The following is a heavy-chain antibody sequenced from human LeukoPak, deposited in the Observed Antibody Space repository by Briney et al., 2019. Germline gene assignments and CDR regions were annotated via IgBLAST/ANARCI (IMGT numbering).Heavy chain of an antibody. CDR1: GGSLSSGDYY. J-gene: IGHJ5*02. CDR2: IYYSGNT. Sequence: SETLSLTCTVSGGSLSSGDYYWSWIRQPPGKGLEWIGYIYYSGNTYYNPSLKSRVTISVDTSKNQFSLKLSSVTAADTAVYYCARDLSYYDSSGHSGTWGQGTLVTVSS. CDR3: ARDLSYYDSSGHSGT. V-gene: IGHV4-30-4*01. D-gene: IGHD3-22*01.